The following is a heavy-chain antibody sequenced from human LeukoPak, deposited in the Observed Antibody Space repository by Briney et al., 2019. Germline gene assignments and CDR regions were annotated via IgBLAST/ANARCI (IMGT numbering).Heavy chain of an antibody. V-gene: IGHV3-72*01. J-gene: IGHJ4*02. D-gene: IGHD3-22*01. CDR3: ARRDSNGYIPC. CDR1: GFTFSNAW. Sequence: GGSLRLSCAASGFTFSNAWMSWVRQAPGKGLEWVGRNRNKVNSYSTEYAASVKGRFTISRDDSKNSVYLQMNSLKIGDTAVYFCARRDSNGYIPCWGQGTLVTVSS. CDR2: NRNKVNSYST.